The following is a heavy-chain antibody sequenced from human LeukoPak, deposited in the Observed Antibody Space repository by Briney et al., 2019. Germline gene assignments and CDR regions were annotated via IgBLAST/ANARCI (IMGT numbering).Heavy chain of an antibody. Sequence: GGSLRLSCEASGFTFSSYAMSWVRQAPGKGLEWVSSISGSDDSTYYADSLKGRFTISRDNSKNTLYLQMNSLRAEDTAIYYCVKAVVVGATLGAFDIWGQGTMVTVSS. J-gene: IGHJ3*02. CDR2: ISGSDDST. CDR3: VKAVVVGATLGAFDI. CDR1: GFTFSSYA. D-gene: IGHD2-15*01. V-gene: IGHV3-23*01.